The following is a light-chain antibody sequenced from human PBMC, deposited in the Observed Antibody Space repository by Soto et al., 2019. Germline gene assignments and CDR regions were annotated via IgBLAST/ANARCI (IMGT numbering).Light chain of an antibody. Sequence: QSALTQPASVSGSPGQSITISCTGTSSDVGGYNFVSWYQHHPAKAPKLMIYDVSNRPSGVSNRFSGSKSGNTASLTISGLQAEDEAHYYRSSFTSSDTLVVFGGGTKVTVL. CDR1: SSDVGGYNF. CDR3: SSFTSSDTLVV. CDR2: DVS. V-gene: IGLV2-14*03. J-gene: IGLJ2*01.